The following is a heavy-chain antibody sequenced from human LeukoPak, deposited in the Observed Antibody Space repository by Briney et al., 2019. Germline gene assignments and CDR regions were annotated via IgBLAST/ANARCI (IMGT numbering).Heavy chain of an antibody. D-gene: IGHD3-10*01. CDR2: INPNSGGT. CDR1: GYTFTGYY. J-gene: IGHJ4*02. V-gene: IGHV1-2*02. CDR3: AKVRFGVTARYYFDY. Sequence: ASVKVSCKASGYTFTGYYMHWVRQAPGQGLEWMGWINPNSGGTNYAQKFQGRVTMTRDTSISTAYMELSRMRSDDTAVYYCAKVRFGVTARYYFDYWGQGTLVTVSS.